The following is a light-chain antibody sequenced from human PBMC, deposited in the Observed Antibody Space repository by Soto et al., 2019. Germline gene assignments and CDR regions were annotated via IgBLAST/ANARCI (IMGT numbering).Light chain of an antibody. J-gene: IGKJ1*01. V-gene: IGKV3-15*01. CDR3: QQSNNWPPWT. Sequence: EIVMTQSPATLSVSPGERATLSCRASQSVSSNLAWYQQKLGQGPRLLIYGASTRATGIPARFSGSGSGTEFTLTISSLQSEDFAVYYCQQSNNWPPWTFGQGTKVEIK. CDR1: QSVSSN. CDR2: GAS.